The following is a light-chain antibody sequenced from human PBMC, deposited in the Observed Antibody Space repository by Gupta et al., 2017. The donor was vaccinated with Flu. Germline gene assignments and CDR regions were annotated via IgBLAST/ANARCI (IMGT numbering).Light chain of an antibody. CDR3: QQSYSTPPGFT. CDR1: QSISSY. J-gene: IGKJ3*01. V-gene: IGKV1-39*01. CDR2: AAS. Sequence: DIQMTQSPSSLSASVGDRVTITCRASQSISSYLNWYQQKPGKAPKLLIYAASSLQSGVPLRFSGSGSGTDFTLIISSLQPEDFATYYCQQSYSTPPGFTFGPGTKVDMK.